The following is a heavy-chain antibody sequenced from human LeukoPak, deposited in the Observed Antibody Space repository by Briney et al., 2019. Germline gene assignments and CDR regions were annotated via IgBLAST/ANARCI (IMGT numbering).Heavy chain of an antibody. CDR2: IYHSGST. D-gene: IGHD5-12*01. V-gene: IGHV4-38-2*02. CDR3: AREDRIVATIFYFDY. CDR1: GYSISSGYY. J-gene: IGHJ4*02. Sequence: SETLSLTCTVSGYSISSGYYWGWIRQPPGKGLEWIGSIYHSGSTYYNPSLKSRVTISVDTSKNQFSLKLSSVTAADTAVYYCAREDRIVATIFYFDYWGQGTLVTVSS.